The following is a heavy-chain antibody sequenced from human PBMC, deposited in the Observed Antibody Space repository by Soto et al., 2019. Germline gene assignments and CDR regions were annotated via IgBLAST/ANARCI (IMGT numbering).Heavy chain of an antibody. CDR1: GFFFSNAW. V-gene: IGHV3-15*01. CDR2: IKSKSDGETT. D-gene: IGHD3-3*01. J-gene: IGHJ4*02. CDR3: TSLSGPSDYFDY. Sequence: EVQLVESGGGLVKPGGSLRLSCAASGFFFSNAWMSWVRQAPGKGLEWVGRIKSKSDGETTDYAAPVKGRFTIARDDSKTMLYLLMNSLKIEDTAVYYCTSLSGPSDYFDYWGQGILVTVSS.